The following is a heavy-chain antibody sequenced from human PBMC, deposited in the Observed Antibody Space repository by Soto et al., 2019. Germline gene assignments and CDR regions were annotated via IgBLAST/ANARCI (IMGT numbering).Heavy chain of an antibody. Sequence: QVQLVQSGAEVKKPGSSVKVSCKASGGTFSSYTISWVRQAPGQGLEWMGRIIPILGIANYAQKFQGRVTISADKSTSTAYMELSSLRSEEPAVYYCARDDRTGLRYFDRSQSRGYFDLWGRGTLVTVSS. D-gene: IGHD3-9*01. V-gene: IGHV1-69*08. CDR1: GGTFSSYT. CDR3: ARDDRTGLRYFDRSQSRGYFDL. CDR2: IIPILGIA. J-gene: IGHJ2*01.